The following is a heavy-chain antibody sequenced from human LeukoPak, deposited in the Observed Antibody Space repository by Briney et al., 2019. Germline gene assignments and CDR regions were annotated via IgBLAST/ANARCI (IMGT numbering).Heavy chain of an antibody. D-gene: IGHD1-26*01. Sequence: GGSLRLSCAASGFTFSSYEMNWVRQAPGKGLEWVSYISSSGSTIYYADSVKGRFTISRDNAKNSLYLQMNNLRAEDTAVYYCARPSLNSGSYFDYWGQGTLVTVSS. V-gene: IGHV3-48*03. CDR1: GFTFSSYE. CDR2: ISSSGSTI. J-gene: IGHJ4*02. CDR3: ARPSLNSGSYFDY.